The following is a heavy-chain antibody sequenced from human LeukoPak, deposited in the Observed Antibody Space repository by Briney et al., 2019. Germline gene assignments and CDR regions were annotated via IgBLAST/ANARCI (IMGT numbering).Heavy chain of an antibody. CDR1: GYTFTGYY. CDR3: ARTWYGVTDY. CDR2: INPNSGGT. D-gene: IGHD3-10*01. J-gene: IGHJ4*02. V-gene: IGHV1-2*02. Sequence: ASVKVSCKASGYTFTGYYMHWVRQAPAQGLEWMGLINPNSGGTNYAQKFQGTVTMTRDTSISTAYMELSRLRSDDTAVYYCARTWYGVTDYWGQGTLVTVSS.